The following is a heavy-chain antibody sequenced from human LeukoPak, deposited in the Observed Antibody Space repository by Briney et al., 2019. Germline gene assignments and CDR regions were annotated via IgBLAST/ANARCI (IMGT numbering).Heavy chain of an antibody. J-gene: IGHJ6*02. CDR2: IYWDDDK. D-gene: IGHD2-15*01. Sequence: SGPTLVNPTQTLTLTCSFSGFSHTTVGLGVGWIRQPPGKALEWLGIIYWDDDKRYSPSLKSRLTITKDTSKNQVVLTMTNMDPVDTATYYCAHNRLRIWSDVWGQGTTVTVSS. V-gene: IGHV2-5*02. CDR1: GFSHTTVGLG. CDR3: AHNRLRIWSDV.